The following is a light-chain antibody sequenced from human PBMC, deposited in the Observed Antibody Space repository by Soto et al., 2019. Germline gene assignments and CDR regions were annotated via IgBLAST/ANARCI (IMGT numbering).Light chain of an antibody. CDR2: QTS. CDR1: QYINTR. V-gene: IGKV3-11*01. Sequence: IVLTQSPATLSSFPGDRVTLSCRASQYINTRLAWYQHRPGQAPRLLIYQTSIRAAGIPARFSASGSGTDFTLTISDVQTEDFALYYCHQRQSWPRTFGQGTKLDIK. J-gene: IGKJ1*01. CDR3: HQRQSWPRT.